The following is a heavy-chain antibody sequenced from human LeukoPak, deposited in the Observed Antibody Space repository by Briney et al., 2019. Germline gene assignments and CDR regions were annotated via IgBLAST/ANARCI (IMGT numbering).Heavy chain of an antibody. J-gene: IGHJ5*02. CDR3: ARGPLTGYYSGYNWFDP. D-gene: IGHD3-9*01. V-gene: IGHV3-48*03. Sequence: GGSLRQSRAAPGFTFRSYEMNWVRQAPGKGLEWFSYISSSGSTIYYADSVKGRYTIARDNAKNSLYLQMNSLRAEDTAVYYFARGPLTGYYSGYNWFDPWGQGTLVPVSA. CDR2: ISSSGSTI. CDR1: GFTFRSYE.